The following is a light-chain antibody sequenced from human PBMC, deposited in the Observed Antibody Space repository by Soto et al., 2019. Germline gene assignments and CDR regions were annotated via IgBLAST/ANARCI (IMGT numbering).Light chain of an antibody. J-gene: IGKJ2*01. CDR1: QSVTNNF. Sequence: ENVLTQSPGTLSLSPGERATLSCRASQSVTNNFFAWYQQKPGQAHRLLIYGISSRATGIPDRFSGSGSGTDFTLTISRLEPEDFVVYYCQQYITLPHTFGQGTKLEVK. CDR2: GIS. V-gene: IGKV3-20*01. CDR3: QQYITLPHT.